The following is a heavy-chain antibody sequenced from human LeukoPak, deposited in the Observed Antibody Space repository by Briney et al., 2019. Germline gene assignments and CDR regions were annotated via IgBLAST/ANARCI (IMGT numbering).Heavy chain of an antibody. CDR2: IYTSGST. Sequence: PSETLSLTCTVSGGSISSGSYYWSWIRQPAGKGLEWIGRIYTSGSTNYNPSLKSRVTISVDTSKNQFSLKLSSVTATDTAVYYCARDRGYCSGGSCYEMYYFDYWGQGTLVTVSS. V-gene: IGHV4-61*02. J-gene: IGHJ4*02. CDR1: GGSISSGSYY. D-gene: IGHD2-15*01. CDR3: ARDRGYCSGGSCYEMYYFDY.